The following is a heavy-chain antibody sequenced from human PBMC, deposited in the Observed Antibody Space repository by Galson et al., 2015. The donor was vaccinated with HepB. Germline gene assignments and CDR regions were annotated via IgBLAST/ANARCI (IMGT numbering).Heavy chain of an antibody. V-gene: IGHV3-30*18. J-gene: IGHJ4*02. CDR1: GFTFSSYG. CDR2: ISYGGSNK. D-gene: IGHD2-8*01. Sequence: SLRLSCAASGFTFSSYGMHWVRQAPGKGLEWVAVISYGGSNKYYADSVKGRFTISRDNSKNTLYLQMNSLRAEDTAVYYCAKDTGYCTNGVCYTDPPGFDYWGQGTLVTVSS. CDR3: AKDTGYCTNGVCYTDPPGFDY.